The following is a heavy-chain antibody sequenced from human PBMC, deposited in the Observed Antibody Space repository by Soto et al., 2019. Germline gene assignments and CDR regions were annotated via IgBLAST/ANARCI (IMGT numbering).Heavy chain of an antibody. CDR3: ARDRPGAAAGTLGY. Sequence: ASVKVSCKASGGTFSSYAISWVRQAPGQGLEWMGGIIPIFGTANYAQKFQGRVTITADESTSTAYMELSSLRSEDTAVYYCARDRPGAAAGTLGYWGQGTLVTVSS. D-gene: IGHD6-13*01. CDR1: GGTFSSYA. V-gene: IGHV1-69*13. J-gene: IGHJ4*02. CDR2: IIPIFGTA.